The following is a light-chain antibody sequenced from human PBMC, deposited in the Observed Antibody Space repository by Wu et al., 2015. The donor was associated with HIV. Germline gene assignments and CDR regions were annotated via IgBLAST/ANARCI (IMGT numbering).Light chain of an antibody. V-gene: IGKV3-11*01. CDR1: QSISTY. J-gene: IGKJ4*01. CDR3: QQRSNWPLT. Sequence: EIVLTQFPATLSLSPGERAILSCRAGQSISTYLAWYQQKPGQAPRLLISDASNRATGIPDRFSGSGSGTDSTLTISSLEPEDFAIYYCQQRSNWPLTFGGGTKVEI. CDR2: DAS.